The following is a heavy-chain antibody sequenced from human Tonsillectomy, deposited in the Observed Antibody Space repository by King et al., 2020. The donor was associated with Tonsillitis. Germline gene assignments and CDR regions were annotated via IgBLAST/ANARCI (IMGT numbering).Heavy chain of an antibody. Sequence: VQLVESGGVVVQPGGSLRLSCAASGFTFHDYTMHWVRPAPWTGLEWVSLITMDGRDTFYTDSVKGRFTISRNNSKNSLYLQMSSLRPEDTALYYCATERLQISDYWGQGTLVTVSS. D-gene: IGHD4-11*01. CDR1: GFTFHDYT. CDR2: ITMDGRDT. CDR3: ATERLQISDY. V-gene: IGHV3-43*01. J-gene: IGHJ4*02.